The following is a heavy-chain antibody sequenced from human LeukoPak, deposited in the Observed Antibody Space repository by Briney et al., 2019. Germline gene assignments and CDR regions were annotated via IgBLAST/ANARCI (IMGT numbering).Heavy chain of an antibody. D-gene: IGHD4-17*01. CDR1: GFTFGDYA. Sequence: GGSLRLSCAASGFTFGDYAMHWVRQPPGKGLEWLSLITGEGDITYHADSVKGRFTISRDNNENSLYLQTNSLRTEDTALYYCAKDISTGDYVFDSWGQGTLVIVS. J-gene: IGHJ4*02. CDR3: AKDISTGDYVFDS. CDR2: ITGEGDIT. V-gene: IGHV3-43*02.